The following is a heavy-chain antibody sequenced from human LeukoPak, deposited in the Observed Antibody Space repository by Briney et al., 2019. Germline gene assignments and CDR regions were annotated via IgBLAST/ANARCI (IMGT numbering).Heavy chain of an antibody. CDR1: GGSFSSGSYY. CDR3: ARDEYSSSWYGTGYFDY. D-gene: IGHD6-13*01. CDR2: IYTSGST. J-gene: IGHJ4*02. Sequence: PSQTLSLTCTVSGGSFSSGSYYWSWIRQPAGKGLEWIGRIYTSGSTNYNPSLKSRVTMSVDTSKNQFSLKLSSVTAADTAVYYCARDEYSSSWYGTGYFDYWGQGTLVTVSS. V-gene: IGHV4-61*02.